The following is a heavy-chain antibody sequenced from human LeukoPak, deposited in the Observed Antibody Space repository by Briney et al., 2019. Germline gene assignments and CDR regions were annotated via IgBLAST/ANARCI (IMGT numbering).Heavy chain of an antibody. V-gene: IGHV3-30*04. D-gene: IGHD3-10*01. CDR1: GFTFSSYA. CDR3: ARDRDRFGELLWGWFDP. J-gene: IGHJ5*02. Sequence: GGSLRLSCAASGFTFSSYAMHWVRQAPGKGLEWVAVISYDGSNKYYADSVKGRFTISRDNSKNTLYLQMNCLRAEDTAVYYCARDRDRFGELLWGWFDPWGQGTLVTVSS. CDR2: ISYDGSNK.